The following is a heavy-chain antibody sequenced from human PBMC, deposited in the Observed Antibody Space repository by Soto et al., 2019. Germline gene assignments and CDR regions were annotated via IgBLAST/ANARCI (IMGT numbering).Heavy chain of an antibody. CDR2: INDSGST. CDR3: SRDNSGYFPTY. Sequence: PSETLSLTCAVYGGAFRGYYWSWIRQPPGKGLEWLGEINDSGSTNYNPSLKSRITISLDTSKKEISLRLSSVTAADTAVYYCSRDNSGYFPTYWGQGTLVTVSS. V-gene: IGHV4-34*01. D-gene: IGHD3-22*01. J-gene: IGHJ4*02. CDR1: GGAFRGYY.